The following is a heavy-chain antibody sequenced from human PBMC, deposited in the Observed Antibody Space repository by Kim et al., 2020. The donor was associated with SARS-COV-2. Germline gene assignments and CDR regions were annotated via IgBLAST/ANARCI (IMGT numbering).Heavy chain of an antibody. CDR3: ARALFGVVRLPYYGMDV. Sequence: PSVKVSCKASGYTFTSYAMNWVRQAPGQGLEWMGWINTNTGNPTYAQGFTGRFVFSLDTSVSTAYLQISSLKAEDTAVYYCARALFGVVRLPYYGMDVWGQGTTVTVSS. V-gene: IGHV7-4-1*02. J-gene: IGHJ6*02. CDR1: GYTFTSYA. D-gene: IGHD3-3*01. CDR2: INTNTGNP.